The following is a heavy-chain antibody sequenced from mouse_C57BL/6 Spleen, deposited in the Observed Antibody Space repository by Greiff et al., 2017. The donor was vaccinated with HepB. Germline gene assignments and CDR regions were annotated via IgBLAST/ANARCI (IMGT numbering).Heavy chain of an antibody. CDR3: ERDEGTGTRKTWFAY. V-gene: IGHV5-4*01. CDR1: GFTFSSYA. CDR2: ISDGGSYT. J-gene: IGHJ3*01. Sequence: EVMLVESGGGLVKPGGSLKLSCAASGFTFSSYAMSWVRQTPEKRLEWVATISDGGSYTYYPDNVKGRFTISRDNAKNNLYLQMSHLKSEDTAMYYCERDEGTGTRKTWFAYWGQGTLVTVSA. D-gene: IGHD4-1*01.